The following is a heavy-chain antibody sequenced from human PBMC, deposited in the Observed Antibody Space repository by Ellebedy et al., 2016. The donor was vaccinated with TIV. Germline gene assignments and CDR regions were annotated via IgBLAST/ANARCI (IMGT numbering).Heavy chain of an antibody. J-gene: IGHJ6*03. CDR2: ISGSGGST. CDR3: ARDPPDYGDYYYYYYYMDV. D-gene: IGHD4-17*01. V-gene: IGHV3-23*01. CDR1: GFTFSSNA. Sequence: GESLKISXAASGFTFSSNAMNWVRQAPGKGLEWVSGISGSGGSTYYADSVKGRFTISRDNSKNTLYLQMNSLRAEDTAVYYCARDPPDYGDYYYYYYYMDVWGKGTTVTVSS.